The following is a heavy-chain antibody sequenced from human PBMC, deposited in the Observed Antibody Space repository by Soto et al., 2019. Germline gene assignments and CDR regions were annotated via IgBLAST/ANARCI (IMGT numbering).Heavy chain of an antibody. CDR1: GYTFTRYA. CDR2: INPNTGGT. V-gene: IGHV1-2*02. CDR3: ARDRSFIAVAHYYYYGMDV. J-gene: IGHJ6*02. Sequence: VKVSCKASGYTFTRYAMHWVRQAPGQGLEWMGWINPNTGGTNYAQKFQGRVTMTRDTSVSTAYMELSRLRSDDTALYYCARDRSFIAVAHYYYYGMDVWGQGTTVTVSS. D-gene: IGHD6-19*01.